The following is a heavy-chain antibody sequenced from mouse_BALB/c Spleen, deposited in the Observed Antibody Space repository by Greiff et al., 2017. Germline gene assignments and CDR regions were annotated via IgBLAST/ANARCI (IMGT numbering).Heavy chain of an antibody. V-gene: IGHV1-69*02. Sequence: QVQLQQSGAELVRPGASVKLSCKASGYTFTSYWINWVKQRPGQGLEWIGNIYPSDSYTNYNQKFKDKATLTVDKSSSTAYMQLSSPTSEDSAVYYCTRFYDGYYEGFAYWGQGTLVTVSA. CDR1: GYTFTSYW. CDR3: TRFYDGYYEGFAY. J-gene: IGHJ3*01. D-gene: IGHD2-3*01. CDR2: IYPSDSYT.